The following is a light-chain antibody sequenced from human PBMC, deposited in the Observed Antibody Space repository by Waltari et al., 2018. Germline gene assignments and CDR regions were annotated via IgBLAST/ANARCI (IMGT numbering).Light chain of an antibody. CDR3: CSYVTSRTFV. Sequence: QSALTQPASVSGSPGQSITISCSGSSSDVDRYHLVSWYQQHPAKVPKLILYEGNKRPSGVSNRFSGSKSGDTASLTISGLQAEDEAAYYCCSYVTSRTFVFGGGTKVSVL. V-gene: IGLV2-23*03. CDR1: SSDVDRYHL. J-gene: IGLJ2*01. CDR2: EGN.